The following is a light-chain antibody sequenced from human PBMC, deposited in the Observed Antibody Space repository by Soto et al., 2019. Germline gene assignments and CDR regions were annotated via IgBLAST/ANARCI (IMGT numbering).Light chain of an antibody. Sequence: IQLTQSPSSLSASVGDRVTITCRASQGISSYLAWYQQKPGKVPKLLIYDASTLQSGVPSRFIGSGSGTDFTLTISSLQPEDFSTYYCQQLYRYPLTFGGGTKVEIK. V-gene: IGKV1-9*01. J-gene: IGKJ4*01. CDR1: QGISSY. CDR2: DAS. CDR3: QQLYRYPLT.